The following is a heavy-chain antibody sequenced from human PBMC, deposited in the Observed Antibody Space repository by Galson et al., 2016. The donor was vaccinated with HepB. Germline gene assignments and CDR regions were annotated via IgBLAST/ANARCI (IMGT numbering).Heavy chain of an antibody. Sequence: SLRLSGAVSGFTVSSHYMSWVRQAPGKGLEWVSGIYSGGTTDYAVSVKGRFTISRDESKNTLYLQMNSLRGDDTAVYFCARDELRYGMDVWGKGTTVTVSS. CDR3: ARDELRYGMDV. J-gene: IGHJ6*04. V-gene: IGHV3-66*02. D-gene: IGHD4-23*01. CDR2: IYSGGTT. CDR1: GFTVSSHY.